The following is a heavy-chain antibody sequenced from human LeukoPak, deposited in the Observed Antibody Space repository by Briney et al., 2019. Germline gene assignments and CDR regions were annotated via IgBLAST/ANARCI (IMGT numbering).Heavy chain of an antibody. Sequence: PSQTLSLTCTVSGGSISSGGYYWSWIRQHPGKGLEWIGYIYYSGSTYYNPSLKSRVTISVDTSKNQFSLKLSSVTAADTAVYYCASGRRDIVVVPATNWFDPWGQGTLVIVSS. J-gene: IGHJ5*02. CDR2: IYYSGST. CDR1: GGSISSGGYY. D-gene: IGHD2-2*01. CDR3: ASGRRDIVVVPATNWFDP. V-gene: IGHV4-31*03.